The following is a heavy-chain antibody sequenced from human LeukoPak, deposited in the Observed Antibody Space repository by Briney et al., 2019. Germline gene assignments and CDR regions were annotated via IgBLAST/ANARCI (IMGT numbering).Heavy chain of an antibody. V-gene: IGHV6-1*01. CDR1: GDSVSTNSAT. D-gene: IGHD1-26*01. Sequence: SQTLSLTCAISGDSVSTNSATWTWLRQSPSRGLEWLARTYYRSKWYNDYAVSMKSRITINPDTSKNQFSLQLNSVTPEDTAVYYCARLVGASWFDSWGQGTLVTVSS. CDR3: ARLVGASWFDS. J-gene: IGHJ5*01. CDR2: TYYRSKWYN.